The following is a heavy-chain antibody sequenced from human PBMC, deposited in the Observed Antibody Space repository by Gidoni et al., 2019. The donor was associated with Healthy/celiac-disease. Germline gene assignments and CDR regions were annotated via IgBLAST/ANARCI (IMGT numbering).Heavy chain of an antibody. D-gene: IGHD4-17*01. J-gene: IGHJ4*02. CDR2: IRSKAYGGTK. V-gene: IGHV3-49*05. CDR3: TLGTVTRYDY. CDR1: GFTFGDYA. Sequence: EVPLVESGGGLVKPGRSLRVSCTASGFTFGDYAMSWFRQATGKGLEWVGFIRSKAYGGTKEYAASVKGRFTISRDDSKSIAYLQMNSLKTEDTAVYYCTLGTVTRYDYWGQGTLVTVSS.